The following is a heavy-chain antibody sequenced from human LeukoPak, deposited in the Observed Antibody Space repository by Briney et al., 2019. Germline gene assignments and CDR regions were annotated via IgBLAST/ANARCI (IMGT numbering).Heavy chain of an antibody. CDR3: ARVKEWLVPDY. Sequence: SETLSLTCTVSGGSISSHYWSWIRQPPGKGLEWIGYIYYSGSTNYNPSLKSRVVISVDTSKNQISLKLSSVTAADTAVYYCARVKEWLVPDYWGQGTLVTVSS. CDR1: GGSISSHY. D-gene: IGHD6-19*01. J-gene: IGHJ4*02. CDR2: IYYSGST. V-gene: IGHV4-59*11.